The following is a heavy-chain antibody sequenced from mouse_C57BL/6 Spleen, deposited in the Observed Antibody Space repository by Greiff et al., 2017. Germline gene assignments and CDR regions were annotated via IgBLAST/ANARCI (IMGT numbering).Heavy chain of an antibody. J-gene: IGHJ4*01. CDR1: GYSITSDY. D-gene: IGHD1-1*01. V-gene: IGHV3-8*01. CDR3: ARLINYYGSSYDYYAMDY. Sequence: EVQLQESGPGLAKPSQTLSLTCSVTGYSITSDYWNWIRKFPGNKLEYMGYISYSGSTYYNPSLKSRISITRDTSKNQYYLQLNSVTTEDTATYYCARLINYYGSSYDYYAMDYWGQGTSVTVSS. CDR2: ISYSGST.